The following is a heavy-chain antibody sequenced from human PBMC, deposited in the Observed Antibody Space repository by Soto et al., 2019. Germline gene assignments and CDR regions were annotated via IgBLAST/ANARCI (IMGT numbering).Heavy chain of an antibody. CDR1: GFSLSRYG. V-gene: IGHV3-33*07. J-gene: IGHJ4*02. CDR2: LWSDGIKT. CDR3: ARDLNYWSLLIDH. D-gene: IGHD2-8*02. Sequence: GSLRLSCTASGFSLSRYGLYWVRQAPGKGLEWVAGLWSDGIKTSYTDSVKGRFTISRDTSKNMLYLQMNSLGAEDTAVYYCARDLNYWSLLIDHWGQGTLVTVPQ.